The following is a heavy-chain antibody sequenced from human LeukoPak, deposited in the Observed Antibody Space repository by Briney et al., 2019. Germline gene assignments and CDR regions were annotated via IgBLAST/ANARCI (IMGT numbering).Heavy chain of an antibody. CDR3: AKVHGDYDSSGHFDY. Sequence: GGSLRLSCAASGFTLSGYGMHWVRQAPGKGLEWVAFIRYDGSNKYYADSVKGRFTISRDSSKNTLYLQMNSLRPEDTAVYYCAKVHGDYDSSGHFDYWGQGTMVTVSS. J-gene: IGHJ4*02. CDR2: IRYDGSNK. D-gene: IGHD3-22*01. V-gene: IGHV3-30*02. CDR1: GFTLSGYG.